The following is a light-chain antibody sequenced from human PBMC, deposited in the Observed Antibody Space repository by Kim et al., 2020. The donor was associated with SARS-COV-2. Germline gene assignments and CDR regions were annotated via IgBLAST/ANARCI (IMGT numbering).Light chain of an antibody. J-gene: IGKJ2*01. CDR1: QSVTINY. V-gene: IGKV3-20*01. Sequence: EIVLTQSPGTLSLSPGERATLSCRASQSVTINYLAWYRQRPGQAPRLLIYGASSRATGIPDRFSGSGSGTDFTLTISRLEPEDFAVYYCQQYDKSPLYTFGQGTNWRS. CDR2: GAS. CDR3: QQYDKSPLYT.